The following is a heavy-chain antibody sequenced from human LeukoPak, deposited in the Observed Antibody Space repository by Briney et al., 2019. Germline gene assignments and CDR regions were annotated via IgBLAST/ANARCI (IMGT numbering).Heavy chain of an antibody. V-gene: IGHV4-4*02. CDR2: IYHSGST. J-gene: IGHJ3*02. Sequence: PSETPSLTCAVSGGSISSSNWWSWVRQPPGKGLEWIREIYHSGSTNYNPSLKSRVTISVNKSKNQFSLKLSSVTAADTAVYYCARGGYSYGLGAFDIWGQGTMVTVSS. CDR3: ARGGYSYGLGAFDI. D-gene: IGHD5-18*01. CDR1: GGSISSSNW.